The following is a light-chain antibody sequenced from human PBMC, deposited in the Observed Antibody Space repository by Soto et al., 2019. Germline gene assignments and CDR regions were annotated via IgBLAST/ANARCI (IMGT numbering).Light chain of an antibody. CDR2: GAS. CDR1: QSVGSY. V-gene: IGKV3-15*01. Sequence: EIVMTQSTGTLSVSPGERATLSCRASQSVGSYLAWYQQKPGQAPRLFIYGASTRATGIPARFGGSGSGTEFTLTISSLQSEDFAVYYCQQYSEWPSITFGQGTRLEIK. CDR3: QQYSEWPSIT. J-gene: IGKJ5*01.